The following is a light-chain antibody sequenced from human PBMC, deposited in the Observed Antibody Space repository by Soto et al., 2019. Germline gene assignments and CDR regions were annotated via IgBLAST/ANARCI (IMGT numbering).Light chain of an antibody. CDR3: QQYNSYPWT. J-gene: IGKJ1*01. Sequence: DIPMTQSPSTLSASVGDRVTITCRASQSISSWLAWYQQKPGKAPKLLIYKASSLKSGVPPRFSGSGSGTEFTLTISSLQPDDVATYYCQQYNSYPWTFGQGTKVEIK. CDR1: QSISSW. V-gene: IGKV1-5*03. CDR2: KAS.